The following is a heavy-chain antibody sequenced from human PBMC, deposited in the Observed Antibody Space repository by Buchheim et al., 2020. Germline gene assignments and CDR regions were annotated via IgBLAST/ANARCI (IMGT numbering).Heavy chain of an antibody. V-gene: IGHV5-10-1*01. J-gene: IGHJ6*02. CDR2: IDPSDSYT. D-gene: IGHD6-19*01. CDR3: ARRVAGRKHYFGMDV. Sequence: EVQLVQSGAEVKKPGESLRISCKGSGYSFTNYWINWVRQMPGKGLEWMGTIDPSDSYTNYSPSFQGHVTISPDKSISTPYLQWSSLKASDTAMYYCARRVAGRKHYFGMDVWGQGTT. CDR1: GYSFTNYW.